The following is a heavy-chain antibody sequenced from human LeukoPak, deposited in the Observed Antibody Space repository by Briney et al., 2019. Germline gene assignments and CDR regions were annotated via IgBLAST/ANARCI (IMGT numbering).Heavy chain of an antibody. Sequence: SETLSLTCTVSGGSISSSSYYWGWIRQPPGKGLEWIGSIYYSGSTYYNPSLKSRVTISVDTSKNQFSLKLSSVTAADTAVYYCARHVSGYCSGGSCYSVRWFDPWGQGTLVTVS. V-gene: IGHV4-39*01. CDR2: IYYSGST. CDR1: GGSISSSSYY. CDR3: ARHVSGYCSGGSCYSVRWFDP. D-gene: IGHD2-15*01. J-gene: IGHJ5*02.